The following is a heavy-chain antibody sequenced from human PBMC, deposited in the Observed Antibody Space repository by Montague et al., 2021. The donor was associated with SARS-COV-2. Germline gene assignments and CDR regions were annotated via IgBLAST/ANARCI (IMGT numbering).Heavy chain of an antibody. J-gene: IGHJ4*02. CDR3: ARDRNDGYDRFIDY. Sequence: SETLSLTCSVSDASISTSNYWGWLRQTPRKGLEWIAGIHFTSTTYYNPSLKRRVTISVDTSKNQFSLKLTSLTASDTARYFCARDRNDGYDRFIDYWGQGTTVTVSS. CDR1: DASISTSNY. V-gene: IGHV4-39*07. CDR2: IHFTSTT. D-gene: IGHD5-12*01.